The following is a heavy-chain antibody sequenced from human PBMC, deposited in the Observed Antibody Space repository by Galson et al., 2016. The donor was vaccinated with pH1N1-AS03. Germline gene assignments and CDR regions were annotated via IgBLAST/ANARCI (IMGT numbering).Heavy chain of an antibody. V-gene: IGHV3-64*01. J-gene: IGHJ4*02. Sequence: CAASGFTFSSYAMYWVRQAPGKGLEYVSAISGNGVSTYYANSVKGRFTISRDNSKNTLYLQVGSLRAEDMAVYYCARGPVSYSNYWFPPPDYWGQGTLVTVSS. CDR2: ISGNGVST. D-gene: IGHD6-13*01. CDR1: GFTFSSYA. CDR3: ARGPVSYSNYWFPPPDY.